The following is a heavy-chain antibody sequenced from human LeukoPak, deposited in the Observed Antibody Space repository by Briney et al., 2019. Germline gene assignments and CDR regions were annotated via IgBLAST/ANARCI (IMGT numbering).Heavy chain of an antibody. CDR2: IYSGGST. Sequence: GGSLRLSCVPSGLTVSSNYMSWVRRAPGKGLEWVSTIYSGGSTYYANSVKGRFTISRDISKNMLYLQMNSLRTEDTATYYCARGGDYGLLWGQGTLVTVSS. D-gene: IGHD4/OR15-4a*01. CDR1: GLTVSSNY. CDR3: ARGGDYGLL. V-gene: IGHV3-53*01. J-gene: IGHJ4*02.